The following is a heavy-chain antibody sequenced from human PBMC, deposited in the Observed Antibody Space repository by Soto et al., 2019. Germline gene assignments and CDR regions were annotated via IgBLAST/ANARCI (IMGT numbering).Heavy chain of an antibody. CDR2: INHGGSI. CDR1: GGSFSGNY. Sequence: PSETLSLTCAVYGGSFSGNYWSWIRQPPGKGLEWIGEINHGGSINYNPSLKSRVTISVDTSKNHFSLKLTSVTAADTAVYYCASWWPLDYWGQGTLVTVSS. CDR3: ASWWPLDY. D-gene: IGHD2-15*01. J-gene: IGHJ4*02. V-gene: IGHV4-34*01.